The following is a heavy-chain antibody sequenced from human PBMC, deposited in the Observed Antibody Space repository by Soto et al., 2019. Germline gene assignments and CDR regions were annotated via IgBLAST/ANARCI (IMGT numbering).Heavy chain of an antibody. Sequence: HPGGSLRLSCKGSGFTFSSFAIQWVRQAPGKGLEWVAAISDDGTNKYTADSVKGRFTISRDNSRNTVYLQVNSLRIEDTAVYYCARRLTTTVTAMGYWGQGTPVTAPQ. CDR3: ARRLTTTVTAMGY. D-gene: IGHD2-21*02. J-gene: IGHJ4*02. V-gene: IGHV3-30*04. CDR2: ISDDGTNK. CDR1: GFTFSSFA.